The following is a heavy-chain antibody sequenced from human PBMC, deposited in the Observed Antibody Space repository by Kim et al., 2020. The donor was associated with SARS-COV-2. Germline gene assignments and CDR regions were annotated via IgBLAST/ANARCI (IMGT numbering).Heavy chain of an antibody. Sequence: GGSLRLSCVASGFTFSSYEMNWVRQAPGKGLEWVSYIYTSAAFTYYADSVKGRFTVSRNNAKNSLFLQMNRLRAEDTAIYYCVRDRLGVGPTNLDYWGQGALVTVSS. CDR3: VRDRLGVGPTNLDY. CDR2: IYTSAAFT. V-gene: IGHV3-48*03. CDR1: GFTFSSYE. D-gene: IGHD1-26*01. J-gene: IGHJ4*02.